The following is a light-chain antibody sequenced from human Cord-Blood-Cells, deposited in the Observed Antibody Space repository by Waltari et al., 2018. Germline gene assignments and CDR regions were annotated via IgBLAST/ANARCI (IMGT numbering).Light chain of an antibody. V-gene: IGKV3-20*01. CDR2: GAS. CDR1: PSVSSSY. CDR3: QQYGSSPPHT. Sequence: EIVLTQSPGTMSLSPAERATFSCRASPSVSSSYLAWYQQKPGQAPRLLIYGASSRATGLPDRFSCSGFGIDFTLTISRLEHEDYAVYYCQQYGSSPPHTFGQGTKLEIK. J-gene: IGKJ2*01.